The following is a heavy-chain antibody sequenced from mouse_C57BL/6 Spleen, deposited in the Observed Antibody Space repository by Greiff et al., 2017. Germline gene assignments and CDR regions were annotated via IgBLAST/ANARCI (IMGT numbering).Heavy chain of an antibody. CDR1: GFTFSSYA. J-gene: IGHJ4*01. D-gene: IGHD3-3*01. V-gene: IGHV5-9-1*02. Sequence: EVMLVESGEGLVKPGGSLKLSCAASGFTFSSYAMSWVRQTPEKRLEWVAYISSGGDYIYYADTVKGRFTISGDNARNTLYLQMSSLKSEDTAMYYCTRAGRGGYALDDWGKGTSVTVAS. CDR2: ISSGGDYI. CDR3: TRAGRGGYALDD.